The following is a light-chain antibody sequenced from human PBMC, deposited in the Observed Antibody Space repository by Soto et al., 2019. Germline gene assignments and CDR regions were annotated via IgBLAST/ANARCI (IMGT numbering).Light chain of an antibody. V-gene: IGLV2-14*03. Sequence: QSALAQPASVSGSPGQSITISCIGTSSDVGGYDYVSWYQHHPGKAPRLMIYDVSDRPSGVSNRFSGSKSGNTASLTISGLQAEDEAEYYCSSDASTTYVFGSGTKLTVL. CDR3: SSDASTTYV. CDR2: DVS. CDR1: SSDVGGYDY. J-gene: IGLJ1*01.